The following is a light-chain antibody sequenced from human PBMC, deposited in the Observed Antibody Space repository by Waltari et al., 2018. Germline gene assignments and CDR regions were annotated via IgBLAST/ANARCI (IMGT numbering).Light chain of an antibody. J-gene: IGKJ3*01. Sequence: IQLTQSPPSLSASIGDRVTITCRASQGIGSALAWYQQKPGKPPRLLIYDASSLEGGVPSRFSGSGSGTDFTLSISSLQPEDFATYSCQHLNSYPFTFGPGTTV. CDR2: DAS. CDR3: QHLNSYPFT. V-gene: IGKV1-13*02. CDR1: QGIGSA.